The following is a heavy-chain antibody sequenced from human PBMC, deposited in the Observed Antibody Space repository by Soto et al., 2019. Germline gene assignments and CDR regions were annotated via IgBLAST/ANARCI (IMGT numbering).Heavy chain of an antibody. Sequence: EVQLVESGGGLVHPGGSLRLSCAASGFTFSSYWMHWVRQVPGKGLAWVARINSDGSRTSYADSVKGRFTISRDSAKNALYLQMNSLRADDTAVYYCAREGLDTAGFFDIWGHGTMVTVSS. CDR1: GFTFSSYW. CDR2: INSDGSRT. D-gene: IGHD6-13*01. CDR3: AREGLDTAGFFDI. J-gene: IGHJ3*02. V-gene: IGHV3-74*01.